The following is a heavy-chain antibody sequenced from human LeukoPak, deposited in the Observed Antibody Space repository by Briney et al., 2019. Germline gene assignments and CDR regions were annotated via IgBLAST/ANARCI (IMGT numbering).Heavy chain of an antibody. J-gene: IGHJ4*02. Sequence: ASVKVSCKASGYTFTGYFMHWVRQSPGQGLEWMGWVSPTSGGTRYAQKFRGRVTMTRDTSISTAYMELSRLRSDDTAVYYCARDTGNYYGSGSYYNGWGQGTLVTVSS. V-gene: IGHV1-2*02. CDR3: ARDTGNYYGSGSYYNG. CDR1: GYTFTGYF. CDR2: VSPTSGGT. D-gene: IGHD3-10*01.